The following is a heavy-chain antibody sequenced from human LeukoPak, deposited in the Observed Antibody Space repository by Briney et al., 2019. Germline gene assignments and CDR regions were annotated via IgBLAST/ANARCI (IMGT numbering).Heavy chain of an antibody. J-gene: IGHJ4*02. CDR3: AREGGSGWPYYFDY. CDR2: IYYSRST. D-gene: IGHD6-19*01. V-gene: IGHV4-59*01. CDR1: GGSISIYY. Sequence: SETLSLTWTVSGGSISIYYWSWIRQPPGKGLEWIGYIYYSRSTNYNPSLKSRPTISVDTSKNQFSLKLSSVTAGDTAVYYCAREGGSGWPYYFDYWGQGTLVTVSS.